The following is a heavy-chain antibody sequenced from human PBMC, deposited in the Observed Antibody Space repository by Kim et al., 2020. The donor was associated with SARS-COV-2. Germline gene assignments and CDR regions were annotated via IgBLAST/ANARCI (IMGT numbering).Heavy chain of an antibody. D-gene: IGHD6-13*01. V-gene: IGHV4-59*01. J-gene: IGHJ4*02. CDR2: IYYSGST. CDR3: ARSEGRGSWHQFDY. Sequence: SETLSLTCTVSSDSISSYYCSWIRQLPGKGLEWIGYIYYSGSTNYNPSLNSRVTMSWDTSKNQFSLEPTSVTDADTAVYYCARSEGRGSWHQFDYWGQGILVTVSS. CDR1: SDSISSYY.